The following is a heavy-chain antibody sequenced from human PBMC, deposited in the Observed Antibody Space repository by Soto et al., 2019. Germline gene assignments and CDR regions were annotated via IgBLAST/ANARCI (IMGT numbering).Heavy chain of an antibody. J-gene: IGHJ2*01. V-gene: IGHV3-30*14. CDR3: ARELRGRGRWYFDL. Sequence: QVQLVESGGGVVQPGRSLRLSCAASGFTFSTYAMHWVRQAPGTGLEWVAVISYDGTTKFYADSVTGRVTISRDNSKNTLYLQMSSVRAEAAAVFYCARELRGRGRWYFDLWGRGTLVTVSS. CDR1: GFTFSTYA. CDR2: ISYDGTTK. D-gene: IGHD3-10*01.